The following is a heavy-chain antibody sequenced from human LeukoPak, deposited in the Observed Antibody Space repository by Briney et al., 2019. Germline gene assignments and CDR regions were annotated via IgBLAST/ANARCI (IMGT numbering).Heavy chain of an antibody. CDR3: AREARHWYFDL. V-gene: IGHV3-21*01. Sequence: GGSLRLSCAASGFTFSAYSMTWVRQAPGKGLEWVASVGSSGAYIYYADSVKGRFTISRDNAKNSLYLQMNSLRAEDTAVYYCAREARHWYFDLWGRGTLVTVSS. J-gene: IGHJ2*01. CDR1: GFTFSAYS. CDR2: VGSSGAYI.